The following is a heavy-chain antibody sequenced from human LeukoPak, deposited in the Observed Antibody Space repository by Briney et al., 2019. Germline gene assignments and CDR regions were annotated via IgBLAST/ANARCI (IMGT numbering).Heavy chain of an antibody. V-gene: IGHV3-21*01. CDR2: ISSSSSYI. CDR3: ARDSSSGWSL. CDR1: GFTFSSYS. D-gene: IGHD6-19*01. Sequence: GGSLRLSCAASGFTFSSYSMNWVRQAPGKGLEWVSSISSSSSYIYYADSVKGRFTIPRDNAKNSLYLQMNSLRAEDTAVYYCARDSSSGWSLWGQGTLVTVSS. J-gene: IGHJ4*02.